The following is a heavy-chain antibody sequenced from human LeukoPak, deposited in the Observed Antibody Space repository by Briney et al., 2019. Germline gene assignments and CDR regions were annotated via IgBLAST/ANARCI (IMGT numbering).Heavy chain of an antibody. D-gene: IGHD3-10*01. CDR2: TDPDGSEK. CDR1: RLTFNTYW. CDR3: ARIYCFGDNNWRYFDG. J-gene: IGHJ4*02. V-gene: IGHV3-7*01. Sequence: GGSLTLSCPASRLTFNTYWMSWVRQAAGKVREWEANTDPDGSEKQHGDFGKGRFTTSRDNAKNSLYLQMNSLRAEDTAIYYGARIYCFGDNNWRYFDGWGQGTLVTVSS.